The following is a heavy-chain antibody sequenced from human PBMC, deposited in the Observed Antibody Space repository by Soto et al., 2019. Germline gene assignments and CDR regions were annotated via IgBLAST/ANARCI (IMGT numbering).Heavy chain of an antibody. CDR2: ISYDGSNK. CDR1: GFTFSSYA. J-gene: IGHJ6*02. V-gene: IGHV3-30-3*01. D-gene: IGHD4-17*01. CDR3: ARELGMTTVFYYYYGMDV. Sequence: GGSLRLSCAASGFTFSSYAMHWVRQAPGKGLEWVAVISYDGSNKYYADSVKGRFTISRDNSKNTLYLQMNSLRAEDTAVYYCARELGMTTVFYYYYGMDVWGQGTTVTVS.